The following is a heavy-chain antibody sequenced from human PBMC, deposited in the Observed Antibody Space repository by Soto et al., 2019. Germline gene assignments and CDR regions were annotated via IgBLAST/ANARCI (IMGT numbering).Heavy chain of an antibody. CDR1: GGSVSSGSYY. CDR2: IYYSGST. CDR3: ATEDSSGYLY. Sequence: QVQLQESGPGLVKPSETLSLTCTVSGGSVSSGSYYWSWIRQPPGKGLEWIGYIYYSGSTNYKPSLKSRVTISVDTSKNQFALKLSSVTAADTAVYYCATEDSSGYLYWGQGTLVTVSS. J-gene: IGHJ4*02. V-gene: IGHV4-61*01. D-gene: IGHD3-22*01.